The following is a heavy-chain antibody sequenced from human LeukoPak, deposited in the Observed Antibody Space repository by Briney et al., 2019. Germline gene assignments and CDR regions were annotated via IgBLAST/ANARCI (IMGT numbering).Heavy chain of an antibody. Sequence: SVKVSCKASGYTFTGYYMHWVRQAPGQGLEWMGRIIPIFGIANYAQKFQGRVTITADKSTSTAYMELSSLRSEDTAVYYCARDGSSGYYTDLYYGMDVWGQGTTVTVSS. J-gene: IGHJ6*02. CDR3: ARDGSSGYYTDLYYGMDV. CDR2: IIPIFGIA. CDR1: GYTFTGYY. D-gene: IGHD3-22*01. V-gene: IGHV1-69*04.